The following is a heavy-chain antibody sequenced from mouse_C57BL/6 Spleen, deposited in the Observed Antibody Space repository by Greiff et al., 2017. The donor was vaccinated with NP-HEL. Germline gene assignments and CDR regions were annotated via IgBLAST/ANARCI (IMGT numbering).Heavy chain of an antibody. Sequence: EVKLVESGGGLVKPGGSLKLSCAASGFTFSDYGMHWVRQAPEKGLEWVAYISSGSSTIYYADTVKGRFTISRDNAKNTLFLQMTSLRSEDTAMYYCARSSNYVYFDYWGQGTSLTVSS. CDR2: ISSGSSTI. D-gene: IGHD2-5*01. J-gene: IGHJ2*02. CDR1: GFTFSDYG. CDR3: ARSSNYVYFDY. V-gene: IGHV5-17*01.